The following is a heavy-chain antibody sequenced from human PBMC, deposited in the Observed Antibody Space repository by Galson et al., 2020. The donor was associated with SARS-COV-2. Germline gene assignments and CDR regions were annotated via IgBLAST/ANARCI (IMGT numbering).Heavy chain of an antibody. Sequence: GGSLRLSCAGSGFTFSLYGMNWVRQAPGKGLEWVSSITKTSGYIYHSDSVKGRFTISRDNAKNLLYLQMNSLRVEDTAIYYCARDLDTGNDDGGLGYWGQGTLVTVSS. CDR3: ARDLDTGNDDGGLGY. CDR2: ITKTSGYI. D-gene: IGHD5-18*01. CDR1: GFTFSLYG. J-gene: IGHJ4*02. V-gene: IGHV3-21*06.